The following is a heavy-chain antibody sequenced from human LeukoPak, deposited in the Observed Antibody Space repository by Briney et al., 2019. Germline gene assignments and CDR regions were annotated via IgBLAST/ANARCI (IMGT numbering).Heavy chain of an antibody. Sequence: PSQTLSLTCTVSGYSISSGYYWGWIRQPPGKGLEWIGSIYHSGSTYYNPSLKSRVTISVDTSKNQFSLKLSSVTAADTAVYYCARGITMIVVVTSFDIWGQGTMVTVSS. V-gene: IGHV4-38-2*02. CDR2: IYHSGST. CDR3: ARGITMIVVVTSFDI. D-gene: IGHD3-22*01. CDR1: GYSISSGYY. J-gene: IGHJ3*02.